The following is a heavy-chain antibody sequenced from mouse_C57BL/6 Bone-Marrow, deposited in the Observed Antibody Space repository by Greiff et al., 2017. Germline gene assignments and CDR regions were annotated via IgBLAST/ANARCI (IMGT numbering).Heavy chain of an antibody. CDR3: ARSLGHWYFDV. V-gene: IGHV1-63*01. Sequence: QVQLQQSGAELVRPGTSVKMSCKASGYTFTNYWIGWAKQRPGHGLEWIGDIYPGGGYTNYNEKFKGKATLTADKSSRTAYMQFSSLTSEDSAIYYCARSLGHWYFDVWGTGTTVTVSS. J-gene: IGHJ1*03. CDR1: GYTFTNYW. D-gene: IGHD4-1*01. CDR2: IYPGGGYT.